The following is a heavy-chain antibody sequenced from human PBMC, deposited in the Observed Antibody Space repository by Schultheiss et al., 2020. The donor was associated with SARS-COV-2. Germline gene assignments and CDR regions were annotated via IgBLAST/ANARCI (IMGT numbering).Heavy chain of an antibody. D-gene: IGHD4-17*01. J-gene: IGHJ4*02. V-gene: IGHV2-70*12. CDR3: AHMMGADTVTTVDY. Sequence: SGPTLVKPTQTLTLTCTFSGFSLSTSGVGVGWIRQPPGKALEWLARIDWDDDKYYSTSLKTRLTISKDTSKNQVVLTMTNMDPVDTATYYCAHMMGADTVTTVDYWGQGTLVTVSS. CDR1: GFSLSTSGVG. CDR2: IDWDDDK.